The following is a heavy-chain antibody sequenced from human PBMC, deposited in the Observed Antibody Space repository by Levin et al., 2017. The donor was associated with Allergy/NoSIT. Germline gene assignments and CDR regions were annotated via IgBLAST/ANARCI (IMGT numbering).Heavy chain of an antibody. CDR1: GFTFSSYA. Sequence: GGSLRLSCAASGFTFSSYAMSWVRQAPGKGLEWVSAISGSGGSTYYADSVKGRFTISRDNSKNTLYLQMNSLRAEDTAVYYCAKDGSHYYDSSGSYYFDYWGQGTLVTVSS. J-gene: IGHJ4*02. CDR2: ISGSGGST. V-gene: IGHV3-23*01. D-gene: IGHD3-22*01. CDR3: AKDGSHYYDSSGSYYFDY.